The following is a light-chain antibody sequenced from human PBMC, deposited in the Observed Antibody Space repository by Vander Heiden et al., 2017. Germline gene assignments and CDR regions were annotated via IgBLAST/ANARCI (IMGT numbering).Light chain of an antibody. CDR1: SPNLRSDY. Sequence: ALTQPPSVPAAPGKKVTIACTGSSPNLRSDYVSWYQQIPGTAPKLIIYENDKRHTGIPDRFSGSKSGTSATLDITGLQTGDEADYYCGAWDSSLNNGLFGGGTKLTVL. CDR3: GAWDSSLNNGL. CDR2: END. J-gene: IGLJ2*01. V-gene: IGLV1-51*02.